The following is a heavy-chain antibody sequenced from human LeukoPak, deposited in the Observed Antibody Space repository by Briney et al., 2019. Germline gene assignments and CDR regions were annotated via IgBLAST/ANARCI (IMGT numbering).Heavy chain of an antibody. CDR1: GYTLTELS. D-gene: IGHD2-21*02. CDR2: FDPEDGET. V-gene: IGHV1-24*01. J-gene: IGHJ4*02. CDR3: ATAPIVVVTATPSPLDY. Sequence: ASVKVSCKVSGYTLTELSMHWVRQAPGKGLEWMGGFDPEDGETIYAQKFQGRVTMTEDTSTDTAYMELSSLRSEDTAVYYCATAPIVVVTATPSPLDYWGQGTLVTVSS.